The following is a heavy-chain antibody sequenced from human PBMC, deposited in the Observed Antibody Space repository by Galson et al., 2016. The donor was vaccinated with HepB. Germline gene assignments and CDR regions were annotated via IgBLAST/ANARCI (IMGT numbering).Heavy chain of an antibody. CDR1: GGSISSGGYS. Sequence: TLSLTCAVSGGSISSGGYSWSWIRQPPGKGLEWIGYIYHSGSTYYNPSLKSRATISVDRSKNQFSLKLSSVTAADTAVYYCARGEYYDFWSGYYGMDVWGQGTTVTVSS. CDR2: IYHSGST. CDR3: ARGEYYDFWSGYYGMDV. J-gene: IGHJ6*02. D-gene: IGHD3-3*01. V-gene: IGHV4-30-2*01.